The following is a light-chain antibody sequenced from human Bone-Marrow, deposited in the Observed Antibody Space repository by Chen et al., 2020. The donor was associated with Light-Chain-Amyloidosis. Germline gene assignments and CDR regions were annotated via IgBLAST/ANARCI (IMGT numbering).Light chain of an antibody. CDR1: KTISSNY. J-gene: IGKJ4*01. V-gene: IGKV3-20*01. CDR2: GSS. Sequence: EIVLTQSPGTLSLSPGEGANLSCRASKTISSNYLTWYQQKFGQAPRLLIYGSSSRATGIPDRFTGSGYGTDFTLSIHRLAAEGCAKYYWQDYGTYALAIGGGTK. CDR3: QDYGTYALA.